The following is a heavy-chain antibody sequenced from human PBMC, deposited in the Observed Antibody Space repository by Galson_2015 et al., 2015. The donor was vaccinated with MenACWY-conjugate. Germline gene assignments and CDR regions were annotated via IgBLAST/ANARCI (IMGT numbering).Heavy chain of an antibody. Sequence: ETLSLTCSVSGFSISSGFYWGWIRQSPGKGLEWIGTIDHRGYTYENPSLKSRITISVDTSSNQFSLRLTSMTAADTAVFYCVRTGRMAVALSYFDSWGQGTLVTVSA. CDR3: VRTGRMAVALSYFDS. D-gene: IGHD6-19*01. CDR2: IDHRGYT. CDR1: GFSISSGFY. J-gene: IGHJ4*02. V-gene: IGHV4-38-2*01.